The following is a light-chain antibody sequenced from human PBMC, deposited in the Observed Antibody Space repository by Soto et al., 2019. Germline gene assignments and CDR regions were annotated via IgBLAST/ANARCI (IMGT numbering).Light chain of an antibody. V-gene: IGLV2-14*01. J-gene: IGLJ1*01. CDR3: SSYTSASTLLYL. CDR1: SSDVGGYNY. CDR2: GVT. Sequence: QSALTQPASVSGSPGQSITISCTGTSSDVGGYNYVSWYQQHPGIAPKLLIYGVTNRPSGVSTRFSGSKSGNTASLTISGLQADDDADYHCSSYTSASTLLYLFGTGTKVTVL.